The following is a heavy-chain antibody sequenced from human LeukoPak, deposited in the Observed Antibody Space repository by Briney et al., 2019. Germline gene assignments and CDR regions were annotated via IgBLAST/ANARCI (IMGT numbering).Heavy chain of an antibody. CDR3: ARGPTARGQLLSDY. CDR1: GGTFSSYA. J-gene: IGHJ4*02. V-gene: IGHV1-2*02. D-gene: IGHD2-2*01. Sequence: ASVKVSCKASGGTFSSYAISWVRQAPGQGLEWMGWINPNSGGTNYAQKFQGRVTMTRDTSISTAYMELSRLRSDDTAVYYCARGPTARGQLLSDYWGQGTLVTVSS. CDR2: INPNSGGT.